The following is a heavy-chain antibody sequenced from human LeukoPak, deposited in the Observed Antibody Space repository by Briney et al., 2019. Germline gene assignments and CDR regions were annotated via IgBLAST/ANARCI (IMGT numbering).Heavy chain of an antibody. CDR3: AREASGTDP. Sequence: WASVKVSCTASGYTFTRYAMNWVRQAPGQGLEWMGRINTNTGKPTYAQGFTGRFVFSLDTSVSTAYLQISSLKAEDTAIYFCAREASGTDPWGQGTLVTVSS. CDR2: INTNTGKP. CDR1: GYTFTRYA. J-gene: IGHJ5*02. V-gene: IGHV7-4-1*02. D-gene: IGHD3-10*01.